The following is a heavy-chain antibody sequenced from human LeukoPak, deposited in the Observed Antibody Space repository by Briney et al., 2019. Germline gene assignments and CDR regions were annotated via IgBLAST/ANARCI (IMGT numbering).Heavy chain of an antibody. CDR3: ARAYSSASWFDP. CDR1: GVSLNSLY. J-gene: IGHJ5*02. D-gene: IGHD3-22*01. CDR2: IYDSGIT. V-gene: IGHV4-59*11. Sequence: PSETLSLTCSVSGVSLNSLYFIWIRQSPGTGLEWIGYIYDSGITKYNPSLKSRVTISVDTSKNQFSLRLRSVTAADTAVYFCARAYSSASWFDPWGQGTLVTVSS.